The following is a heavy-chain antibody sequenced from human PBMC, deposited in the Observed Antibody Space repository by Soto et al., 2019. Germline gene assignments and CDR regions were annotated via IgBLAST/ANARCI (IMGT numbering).Heavy chain of an antibody. V-gene: IGHV1-2*04. J-gene: IGHJ3*01. Sequence: GAAVKVSCKASGCTNTGYYMQWVRQAPAQGLEWMGWINPNSGVTNYAQKFQGWPNMTRDPPISTAHMELSRLRSDDTAVYSCASYGSSRPVDDAFDGWGKGTRVTVAS. CDR2: INPNSGVT. CDR3: ASYGSSRPVDDAFDG. D-gene: IGHD1-26*01. CDR1: GCTNTGYY.